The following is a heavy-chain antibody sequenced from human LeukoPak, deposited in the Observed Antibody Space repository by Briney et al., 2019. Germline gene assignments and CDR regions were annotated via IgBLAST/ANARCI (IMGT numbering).Heavy chain of an antibody. D-gene: IGHD6-13*01. CDR3: ARDSRAAAGTLSLDY. CDR2: ISYDGSNK. V-gene: IGHV3-30-3*01. Sequence: PGGSLRLSCAASGFTFSSYAMHWVRQAPGKGLEWVAVISYDGSNKYYADSVKGRFTISRDNSKNTLYLQMSSLRAEDTAVYYCARDSRAAAGTLSLDYWGQGTLVTVSS. CDR1: GFTFSSYA. J-gene: IGHJ4*02.